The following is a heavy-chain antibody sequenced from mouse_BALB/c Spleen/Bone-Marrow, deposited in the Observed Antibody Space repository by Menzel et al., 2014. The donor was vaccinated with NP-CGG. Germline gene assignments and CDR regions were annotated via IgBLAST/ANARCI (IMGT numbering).Heavy chain of an antibody. D-gene: IGHD2-14*01. CDR3: ARGGRYDERTWFAY. CDR1: GYTFTSYW. V-gene: IGHV1S81*02. J-gene: IGHJ3*01. CDR2: INPSNGRT. Sequence: ESGAELVKPGASVKLSCKASGYTFTSYWMHWGKQRPGQGLEWIGEINPSNGRTNYNEKFKSKATLTVDKSSSTAYMQLSSLTSEDSAVYYCARGGRYDERTWFAYWGQGTLVTVSA.